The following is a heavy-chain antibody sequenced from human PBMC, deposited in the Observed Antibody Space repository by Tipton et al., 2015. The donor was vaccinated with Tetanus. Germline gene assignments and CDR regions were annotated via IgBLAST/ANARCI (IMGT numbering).Heavy chain of an antibody. J-gene: IGHJ6*02. V-gene: IGHV4-31*02. Sequence: LRLSCTVSGGSISSTSYYWGWIRQHPGKGLEWIGYIYYSGSTYYNPSLKSRVTISVDTSKNQFSLKLSSVTAADTAVYYCARDQGNIAAAGYYYYGMDVWGQGTTVTVSS. CDR1: GGSISSTSYY. D-gene: IGHD6-13*01. CDR3: ARDQGNIAAAGYYYYGMDV. CDR2: IYYSGST.